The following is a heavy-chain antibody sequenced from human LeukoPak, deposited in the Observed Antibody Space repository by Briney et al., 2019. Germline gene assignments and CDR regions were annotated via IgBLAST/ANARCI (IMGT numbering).Heavy chain of an antibody. Sequence: GGSLRLSCAASGFSFSSFTMSWVRQAPGKGLEWISTITWDGGNTNYADSVKGRVSISRDNSKNSMSLQMNGLRAEDTAVYYCSKDLWLGSSTSWDPAENLQHWGQGILVTVSS. J-gene: IGHJ1*01. CDR3: SKDLWLGSSTSWDPAENLQH. CDR2: ITWDGGNT. CDR1: GFSFSSFT. D-gene: IGHD2-2*01. V-gene: IGHV3-23*01.